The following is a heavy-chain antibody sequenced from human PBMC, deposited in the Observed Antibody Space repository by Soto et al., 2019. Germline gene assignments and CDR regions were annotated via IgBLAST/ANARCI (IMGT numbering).Heavy chain of an antibody. Sequence: QVQLVQSGAEVKKPGSSVKVSCKASGGTFSSYAISWVRQAAGQGLEWMGGIIPIFGTANYAQKFQGRVTITADESTSTADMELSRLRSEDTAVDYCARDVIAAAGTAGWGQGTLVTVSS. CDR2: IIPIFGTA. CDR1: GGTFSSYA. V-gene: IGHV1-69*12. D-gene: IGHD6-13*01. J-gene: IGHJ4*02. CDR3: ARDVIAAAGTAG.